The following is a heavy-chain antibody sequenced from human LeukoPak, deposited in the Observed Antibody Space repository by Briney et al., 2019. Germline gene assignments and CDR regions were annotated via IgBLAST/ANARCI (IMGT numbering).Heavy chain of an antibody. J-gene: IGHJ4*02. CDR2: FDPEDGET. Sequence: ASVKVSCKVSGYTLTELSMHWVRQAPGKGLERMGGFDPEDGETIYAQKFQGRVTMTEDTSTDTAYMELSSLRSEDTAVYYCATVWRWLQFDGYWGQGTLVTVSS. V-gene: IGHV1-24*01. CDR1: GYTLTELS. D-gene: IGHD5-24*01. CDR3: ATVWRWLQFDGY.